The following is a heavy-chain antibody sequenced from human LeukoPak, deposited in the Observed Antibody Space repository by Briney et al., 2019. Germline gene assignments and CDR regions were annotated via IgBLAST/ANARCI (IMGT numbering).Heavy chain of an antibody. CDR1: GFSLSSYE. CDR3: ARGSGGY. CDR2: ISASGETI. Sequence: GGSLRLSCAASGFSLSSYEMNWVRQAPGKGLEWVSFISASGETIYYADSVKGRFTISRDNARNSLYLQMNSLRDEDTAVYYCARGSGGYWGQGTLVTVSS. V-gene: IGHV3-48*03. J-gene: IGHJ4*02. D-gene: IGHD1-14*01.